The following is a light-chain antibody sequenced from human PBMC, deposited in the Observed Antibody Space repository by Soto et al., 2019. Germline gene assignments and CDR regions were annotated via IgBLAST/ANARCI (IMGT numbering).Light chain of an antibody. CDR1: QSITTY. J-gene: IGKJ1*01. V-gene: IGKV1-39*01. Sequence: DIQMTQSPSSLSASVGDRLTITCRASQSITTYLNWYRQKPGKAPELLIYAASNLQSGVPSRFSGSGSGTEFTLNINSLQPEDFATYYCQQSYSTPWTFGQGTKVDIK. CDR3: QQSYSTPWT. CDR2: AAS.